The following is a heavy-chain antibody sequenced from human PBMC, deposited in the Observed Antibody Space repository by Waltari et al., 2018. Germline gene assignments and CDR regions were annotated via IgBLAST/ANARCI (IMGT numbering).Heavy chain of an antibody. CDR1: DSTFSNYG. CDR3: AKEKWLTGPCDD. Sequence: QVQLVQSGGGVVQPGRSLRLSCTASDSTFSNYGMHWVRQAPGKGMEWVALIWSDGSIKNYADALTGRFTISRDNSKNTLFLQMNGLRVEDTAVYFCAKEKWLTGPCDDWGQGALVTVSS. CDR2: IWSDGSIK. D-gene: IGHD5-12*01. J-gene: IGHJ4*02. V-gene: IGHV3-33*06.